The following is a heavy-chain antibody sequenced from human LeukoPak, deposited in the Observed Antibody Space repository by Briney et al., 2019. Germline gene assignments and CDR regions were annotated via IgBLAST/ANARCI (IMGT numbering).Heavy chain of an antibody. Sequence: SVKVSCKASGGTFSSYAISWVRQAPGQGLEWMGGIIPIFGTANYAQKFQGRVTITADESTSTAYMELSSLRSEDTAVYYCARVPEDIVVVPAATGSLYYYYGMDVWGQGTTVTVSS. V-gene: IGHV1-69*13. D-gene: IGHD2-2*01. CDR1: GGTFSSYA. CDR3: ARVPEDIVVVPAATGSLYYYYGMDV. J-gene: IGHJ6*02. CDR2: IIPIFGTA.